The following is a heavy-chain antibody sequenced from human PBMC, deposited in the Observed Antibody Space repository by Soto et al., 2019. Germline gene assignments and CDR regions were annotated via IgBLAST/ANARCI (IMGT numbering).Heavy chain of an antibody. CDR1: GYTFTSYG. Sequence: ASVKVSCKASGYTFTSYGISWVRQAPGQGLEWMGWISAYHGNTNYAQKLQGRVTMTADTATGTAYMELRSLRSDDTAVYYWAIESWNTYYPFWRGHNWFDPWGQGTLVTVSS. D-gene: IGHD3-3*01. V-gene: IGHV1-18*01. CDR2: ISAYHGNT. CDR3: AIESWNTYYPFWRGHNWFDP. J-gene: IGHJ5*02.